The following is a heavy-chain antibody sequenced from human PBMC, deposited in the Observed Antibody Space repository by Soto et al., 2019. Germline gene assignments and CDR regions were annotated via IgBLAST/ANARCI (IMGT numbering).Heavy chain of an antibody. V-gene: IGHV4-59*01. CDR1: GGSFDNYY. CDR2: IFYRGSS. D-gene: IGHD2-21*01. J-gene: IGHJ6*02. Sequence: QVQLQESGPGLVKPSETLSLACTVSGGSFDNYYWSWIRQPPGGGLEWIGYIFYRGSSNYNPSLKSRVTISIDTSQHQLALKLSPVTAADSAVYYCATGLFVPANYFYYSVDVWGHGTAVTVSS. CDR3: ATGLFVPANYFYYSVDV.